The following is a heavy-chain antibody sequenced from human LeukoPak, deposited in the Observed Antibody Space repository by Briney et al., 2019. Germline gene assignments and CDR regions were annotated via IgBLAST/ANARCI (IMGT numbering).Heavy chain of an antibody. J-gene: IGHJ4*02. V-gene: IGHV3-30*02. Sequence: GGSLRLSCAASGCTFSNYGTHWVRQAPGKGLECLSFIRYGGTNKYYTDSVKGRFTISRDNSKNTLYLQMNSLRAEDTAVYYCAKDSGYGYFDYWGQGTLVTVSS. D-gene: IGHD5-12*01. CDR1: GCTFSNYG. CDR3: AKDSGYGYFDY. CDR2: IRYGGTNK.